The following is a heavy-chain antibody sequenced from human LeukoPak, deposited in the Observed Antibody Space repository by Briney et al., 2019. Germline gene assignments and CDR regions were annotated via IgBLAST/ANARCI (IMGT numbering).Heavy chain of an antibody. J-gene: IGHJ3*02. CDR2: IYSGGST. V-gene: IGHV3-53*01. CDR3: ASYYYDSSGPRIRQAFDI. CDR1: GFTVSSNY. Sequence: GGSLRLSCAASGFTVSSNYMSWVRQAPGKGLEWVSVIYSGGSTYYADSVKGRFTISRDNSKNTLYLQMNSLGAEDTAVYYCASYYYDSSGPRIRQAFDIWGQGTMVTVSS. D-gene: IGHD3-22*01.